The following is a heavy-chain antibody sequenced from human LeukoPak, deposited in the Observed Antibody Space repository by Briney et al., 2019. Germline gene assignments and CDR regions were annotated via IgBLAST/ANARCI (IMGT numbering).Heavy chain of an antibody. CDR2: INHSGST. Sequence: SETLSLTCAVYGGSFSGYYWSWIRQPPGKGLEWIGEINHSGSTNYNPSLKSRVTISVDTSKNQFSLKLSSVTAADTAVYYCARVPPSTGYSSSWYLTRTGGFDYWGQGTLVTVSS. D-gene: IGHD6-13*01. V-gene: IGHV4-34*01. CDR3: ARVPPSTGYSSSWYLTRTGGFDY. CDR1: GGSFSGYY. J-gene: IGHJ4*02.